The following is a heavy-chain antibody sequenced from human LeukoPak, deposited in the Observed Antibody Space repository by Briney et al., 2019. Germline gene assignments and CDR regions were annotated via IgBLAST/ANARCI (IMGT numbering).Heavy chain of an antibody. CDR3: ARDGYCGGDCYEGFDP. V-gene: IGHV4-61*02. J-gene: IGHJ5*02. Sequence: SETLSLTCTVSGGSISSGSYYWSWIRQPAGKGLEWIGRIYTSGSTNYNPSLKSRVTISVDTSKNQFSLKLSSVTAADTAVYYCARDGYCGGDCYEGFDPWGQGTLVTVSS. D-gene: IGHD2-21*01. CDR2: IYTSGST. CDR1: GGSISSGSYY.